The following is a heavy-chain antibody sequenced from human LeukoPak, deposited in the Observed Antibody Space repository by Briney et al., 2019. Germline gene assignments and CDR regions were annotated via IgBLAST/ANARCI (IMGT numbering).Heavy chain of an antibody. V-gene: IGHV5-51*01. CDR3: ARTYYNGSGSNYYYYYMDV. CDR2: IYPGDSDT. J-gene: IGHJ6*03. CDR1: GYSFTSYW. Sequence: GESLKISCNVSGYSFTSYWIGWVRQMPGKGLEWMGIIYPGDSDTRYSPSFQGQVTISADKSISTAYLQWSSLKASDTAMYYCARTYYNGSGSNYYYYYMDVWGKGTTVTVSS. D-gene: IGHD3-10*01.